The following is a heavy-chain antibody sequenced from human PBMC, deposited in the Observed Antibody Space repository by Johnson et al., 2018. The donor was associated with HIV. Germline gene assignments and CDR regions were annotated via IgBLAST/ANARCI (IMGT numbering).Heavy chain of an antibody. J-gene: IGHJ3*02. V-gene: IGHV3-53*01. Sequence: VQLVESGGGLIQPGGSLRLSCAASGFTVSSNYMSWVRQAPGKGLEWVSVIYSGGSTYYADSVKGRFTISRDNSKNTRYLQMNSLRAEDTAVYYCARDKPDALDWMMGAFDIWGQGTMVTVSS. CDR2: IYSGGST. CDR1: GFTVSSNY. CDR3: ARDKPDALDWMMGAFDI. D-gene: IGHD1-1*01.